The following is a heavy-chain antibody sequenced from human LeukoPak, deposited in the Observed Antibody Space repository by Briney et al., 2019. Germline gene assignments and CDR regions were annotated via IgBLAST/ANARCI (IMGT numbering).Heavy chain of an antibody. Sequence: SSETLSLTCAVYGGSFSNYYWSWIRQPPGKGLEWIGEIDHNGSTNYNPSLKSRLTISVDTSKKQFSLKLSSVTAADTAVYYCARAPVRVAAVGKYFDYWGQGTLVTVSS. CDR1: GGSFSNYY. D-gene: IGHD6-13*01. J-gene: IGHJ4*02. CDR2: IDHNGST. CDR3: ARAPVRVAAVGKYFDY. V-gene: IGHV4-34*01.